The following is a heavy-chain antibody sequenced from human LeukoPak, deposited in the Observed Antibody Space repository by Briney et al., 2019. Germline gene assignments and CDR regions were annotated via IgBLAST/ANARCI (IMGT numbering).Heavy chain of an antibody. CDR2: ISYDGNNK. Sequence: GGSLRLSCAASGFTFSRYGMHWVRQAPGKGLEWVALISYDGNNKYYADSVKGRFTISRDNSKNTLFLQMNSLRAEDTAVYFCAKDQRGDILTGSPFDYWGQGTLVTASS. D-gene: IGHD3-9*01. V-gene: IGHV3-30*18. CDR3: AKDQRGDILTGSPFDY. CDR1: GFTFSRYG. J-gene: IGHJ4*02.